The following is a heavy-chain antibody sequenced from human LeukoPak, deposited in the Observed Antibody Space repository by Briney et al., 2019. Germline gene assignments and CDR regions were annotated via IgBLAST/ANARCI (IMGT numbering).Heavy chain of an antibody. J-gene: IGHJ5*02. D-gene: IGHD3-22*01. CDR2: IYYSGST. CDR1: GGSLSSYY. V-gene: IGHV4-59*01. CDR3: ARVDYDSSGYYRGGGWFDP. Sequence: SETLSLTCTVSGGSLSSYYWSWIRQPPGKGLEWIGYIYYSGSTNYNPSLKSRVTISVDTSKNQFSLKLSSVTAADTAVYYCARVDYDSSGYYRGGGWFDPWGQGTLVTVSS.